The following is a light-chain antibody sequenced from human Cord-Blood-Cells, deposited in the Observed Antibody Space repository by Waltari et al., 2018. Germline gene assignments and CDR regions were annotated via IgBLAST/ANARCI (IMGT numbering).Light chain of an antibody. V-gene: IGLV2-11*01. Sequence: QSALTQPRSVSGSPGQSVTISCTGTSSDVGGYNYVSWYQPHPGKAPKLMIYDVSKGPAGVPDRFSGSKSGNTASLTISGLQAEDEADCYCCSYAGSYNVVFGGGTKLTVL. CDR3: CSYAGSYNVV. J-gene: IGLJ2*01. CDR2: DVS. CDR1: SSDVGGYNY.